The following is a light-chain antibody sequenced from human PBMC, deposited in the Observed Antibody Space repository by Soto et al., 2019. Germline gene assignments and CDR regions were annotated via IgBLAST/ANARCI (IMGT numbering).Light chain of an antibody. V-gene: IGKV3-20*01. CDR1: QSVSSSY. Sequence: EVVLTQSPGTLSLSPGERATLSCRASQSVSSSYVVWYQQKPGQAPSLLIYGASSRATGIPDRFSGSASGTDFTLTISRLEPEDFAVYYCQHYGRSPPITFGQGPRPEIK. CDR2: GAS. CDR3: QHYGRSPPIT. J-gene: IGKJ5*01.